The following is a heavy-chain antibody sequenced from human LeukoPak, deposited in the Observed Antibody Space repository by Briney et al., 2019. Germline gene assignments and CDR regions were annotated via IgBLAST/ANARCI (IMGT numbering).Heavy chain of an antibody. J-gene: IGHJ4*02. Sequence: GASVKVSCKASGYNLNTYHMHWVRQAPGRGLEWMGIITSTGTTTICAQKFQGRVTMTRDTSTSTVYMDLSSLRSDDTAVYYCATEYVRTHYFDWWGQGTLVTVSS. CDR3: ATEYVRTHYFDW. V-gene: IGHV1-46*02. CDR1: GYNLNTYH. CDR2: ITSTGTTT. D-gene: IGHD3-16*01.